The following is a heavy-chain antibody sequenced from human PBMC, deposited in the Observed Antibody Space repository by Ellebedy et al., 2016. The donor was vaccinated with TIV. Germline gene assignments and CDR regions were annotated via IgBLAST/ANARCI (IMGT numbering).Heavy chain of an antibody. D-gene: IGHD2-2*01. CDR2: INPGGGGT. V-gene: IGHV1-46*01. J-gene: IGHJ4*02. CDR1: GYTFTNYY. CDR3: ARDRSRKIGLAPAAMGGIGY. Sequence: AASVKVSCKASGYTFTNYYMNWVRQAPGQGLEWMGIINPGGGGTSYAQKFQGRVTMTRDTSTSTVYMELSSLSSEDTALYYCARDRSRKIGLAPAAMGGIGYWGQGTLVIVSS.